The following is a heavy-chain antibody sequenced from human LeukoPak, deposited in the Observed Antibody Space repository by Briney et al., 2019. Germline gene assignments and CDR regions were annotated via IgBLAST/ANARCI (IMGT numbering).Heavy chain of an antibody. D-gene: IGHD2-8*01. CDR3: ARGIGIGVVLMVHGNMDV. Sequence: ASVKVSCKASGYSFTTYGIYWVRQAPGQGLEWMGWINTDTGKPTYAQGFTGRLVLSLDTSVTTAYLQISSLKAEDTAVYYCARGIGIGVVLMVHGNMDVWGKGTTVTVSS. J-gene: IGHJ6*03. CDR2: INTDTGKP. CDR1: GYSFTTYG. V-gene: IGHV7-4-1*02.